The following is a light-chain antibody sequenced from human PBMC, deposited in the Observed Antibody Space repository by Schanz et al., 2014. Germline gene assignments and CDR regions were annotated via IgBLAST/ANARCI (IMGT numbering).Light chain of an antibody. CDR3: QQYNNWPKT. J-gene: IGKJ2*01. Sequence: EIVMTQSPATLSVSPGERATLSCRAGQSVSSNLAWYQQKPGQAPRLLIYDASNRATGIPARFSGSGSGTDFTLTISSLQSEDFAVYYCQQYNNWPKTFGQGTKLEIK. CDR1: QSVSSN. CDR2: DAS. V-gene: IGKV3D-15*01.